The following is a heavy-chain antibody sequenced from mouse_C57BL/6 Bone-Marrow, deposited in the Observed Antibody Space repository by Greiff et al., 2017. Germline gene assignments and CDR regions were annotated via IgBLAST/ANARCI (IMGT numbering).Heavy chain of an antibody. CDR2: IRNKANNHAT. CDR1: GFTFSDAW. V-gene: IGHV6-6*01. CDR3: TRGRTRYFDV. Sequence: EVKVVESGGGLVQPGGSMKLSCAASGFTFSDAWMDWVRQSPEKGLEWVAEIRNKANNHATYYAESVKGRFTISRDDSKSSVYLQMNSLRAEDTGIDCCTRGRTRYFDVWGTGTTVTVSS. J-gene: IGHJ1*03.